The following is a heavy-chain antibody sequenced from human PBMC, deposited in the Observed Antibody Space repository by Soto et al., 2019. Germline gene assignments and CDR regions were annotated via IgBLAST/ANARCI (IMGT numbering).Heavy chain of an antibody. Sequence: SETLSLTCIVSGGSISPYYWSWIRQPPGKGLEWIGYIYYSGSTNYNPSLKSRVTISVDTSKNQFSLRLSSVTAADTAVYYCARGREAYKWNDAGYWGQGTLVTAPQ. CDR1: GGSISPYY. J-gene: IGHJ4*02. CDR3: ARGREAYKWNDAGY. CDR2: IYYSGST. V-gene: IGHV4-59*01. D-gene: IGHD1-1*01.